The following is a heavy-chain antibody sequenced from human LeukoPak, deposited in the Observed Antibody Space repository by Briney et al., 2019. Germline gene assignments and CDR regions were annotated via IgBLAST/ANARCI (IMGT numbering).Heavy chain of an antibody. V-gene: IGHV4-34*01. CDR3: ARHGEYYDILTGYYNVNFFDF. D-gene: IGHD3-9*01. CDR1: GGSFRGYY. J-gene: IGHJ4*02. Sequence: SETLSLTCAVYGGSFRGYYWSWIRQPPGKGLEWIGEINQSGSINNNPSLKSRVTISVDTSKNQFSLKLSSVTAADTAVYYCARHGEYYDILTGYYNVNFFDFWGQGTLVTVSS. CDR2: INQSGSI.